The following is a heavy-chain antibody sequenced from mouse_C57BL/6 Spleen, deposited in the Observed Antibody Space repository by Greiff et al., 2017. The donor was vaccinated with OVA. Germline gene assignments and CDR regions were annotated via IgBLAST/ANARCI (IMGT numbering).Heavy chain of an antibody. CDR1: GFTFSDYY. CDR3: ARGDYFSYAMDY. Sequence: EVKLVESEGGLVQPGSSMKLSCTASGFTFSDYYMAWVRQVPEKGLEWVANINYDGSSTYYLDSLKSRFIISRDNAKNILYLQMSSLKSEDTATYYCARGDYFSYAMDYWGQGTSVTVSS. CDR2: INYDGSST. D-gene: IGHD1-1*01. J-gene: IGHJ4*01. V-gene: IGHV5-16*01.